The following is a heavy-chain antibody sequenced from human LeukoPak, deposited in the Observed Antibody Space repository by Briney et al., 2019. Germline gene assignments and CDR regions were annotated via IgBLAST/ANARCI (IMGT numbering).Heavy chain of an antibody. CDR3: AGDYYGSGNYYKH. CDR2: IHYSGST. Sequence: SETLSLTCTVSGGSISRDYWSWIRQSPGKGLEWIGFIHYSGSTNYNPSLKSRVTISIDTSENQFSLKLSSVTAADTAVYYCAGDYYGSGNYYKHWGQGTLVIVSS. CDR1: GGSISRDY. J-gene: IGHJ4*02. V-gene: IGHV4-59*08. D-gene: IGHD3-10*01.